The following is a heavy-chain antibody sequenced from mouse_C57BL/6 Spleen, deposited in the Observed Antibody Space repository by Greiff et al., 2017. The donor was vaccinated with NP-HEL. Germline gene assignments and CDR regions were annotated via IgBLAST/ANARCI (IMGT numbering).Heavy chain of an antibody. CDR2: INPYNGGT. Sequence: EVQLQQSGPVLVKPGASVKMSCKASGYTFTDYYMNWVKQSHGKSLEWIGVINPYNGGTSYNQKFKGKATLTVDKSSSTAYMELNSLTSEDSAVYYCARRYDGYYDAMDYWGQGTSVTVSS. V-gene: IGHV1-19*01. CDR3: ARRYDGYYDAMDY. J-gene: IGHJ4*01. D-gene: IGHD2-3*01. CDR1: GYTFTDYY.